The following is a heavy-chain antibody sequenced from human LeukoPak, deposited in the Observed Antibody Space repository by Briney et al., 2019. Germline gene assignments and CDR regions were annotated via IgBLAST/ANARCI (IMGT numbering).Heavy chain of an antibody. J-gene: IGHJ4*02. D-gene: IGHD3-3*01. V-gene: IGHV1-18*01. CDR3: ARVLRYDFWSAYYFDY. CDR2: ISTYNGNT. CDR1: GYTFNSYD. Sequence: ASVTVSFKASGYTFNSYDISWVRQAPGQGLEWMAWISTYNGNTNYALKVQGRATMTTDTSTSTAYMELRSLRSDDTAVYYCARVLRYDFWSAYYFDYWGQGTLVTVSS.